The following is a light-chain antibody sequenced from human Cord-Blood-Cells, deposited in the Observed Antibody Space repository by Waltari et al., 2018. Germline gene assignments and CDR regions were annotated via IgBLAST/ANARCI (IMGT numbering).Light chain of an antibody. V-gene: IGLV2-23*02. CDR2: EVS. Sequence: LTQPASLPGQSITISCTGTSSDVGSYNLVSWYQQHPGKAPKLMIYEVSKRPSGVSNRFSGSKSGNTASLTISGLQAEDEADYYCCSYAGSSTLVFGGGTKLIVL. J-gene: IGLJ2*01. CDR3: CSYAGSSTLV. CDR1: SSDVGSYNL.